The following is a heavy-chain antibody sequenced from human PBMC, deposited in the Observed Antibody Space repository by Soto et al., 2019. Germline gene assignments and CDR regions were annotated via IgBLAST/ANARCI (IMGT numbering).Heavy chain of an antibody. CDR3: ARDPVDLFGYMDV. Sequence: SVKVSCKASGGTFASYSITWVRQAPGQRLEWMGEIIPLLKTVNYAQKFQGRVTITGDRSTSTVYMALSRLRSDDTAVYYCARDPVDLFGYMDVWGHGTTVTVSS. V-gene: IGHV1-69*08. CDR1: GGTFASYS. D-gene: IGHD6-25*01. J-gene: IGHJ6*02. CDR2: IIPLLKTV.